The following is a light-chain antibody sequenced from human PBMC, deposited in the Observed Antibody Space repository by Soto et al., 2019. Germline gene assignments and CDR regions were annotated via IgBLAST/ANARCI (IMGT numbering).Light chain of an antibody. Sequence: AIQVTESPSSLSASVGARVTITCRTSQGIRSALGWYQQKPGKVPKLLIYAASTLQSGVPSRFSGSGSGRDFTLTISSLEPEDFAVYYCQQRSNWPTWTFGQGTKVDI. CDR1: QGIRSA. J-gene: IGKJ1*01. CDR2: AAS. CDR3: QQRSNWPTWT. V-gene: IGKV1-6*01.